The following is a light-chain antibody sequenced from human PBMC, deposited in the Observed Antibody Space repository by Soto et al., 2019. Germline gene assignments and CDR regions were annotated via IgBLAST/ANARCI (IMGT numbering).Light chain of an antibody. V-gene: IGLV2-14*01. CDR1: SSDVGGYNY. CDR2: DVS. Sequence: QSVLTQPASVSGSSGQAITLSCTGTSSDVGGYNYVSWYQQHPGKAPKLMIYDVSNRPSGVSNRFSGSKSGNTASLTISGLQAEDEADYYCSSYTSSSTFFGTGTKVTVL. CDR3: SSYTSSSTF. J-gene: IGLJ1*01.